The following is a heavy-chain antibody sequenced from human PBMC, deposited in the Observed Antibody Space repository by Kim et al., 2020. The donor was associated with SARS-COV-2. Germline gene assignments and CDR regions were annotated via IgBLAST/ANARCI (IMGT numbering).Heavy chain of an antibody. CDR3: FLKIGYCSSTSCPGYYYGMDV. D-gene: IGHD2-2*01. J-gene: IGHJ6*02. V-gene: IGHV3-53*04. Sequence: GGSLRLSCAASGFTVSSNYMSWVRQAPGKGLEWVSVIYSGGSTYYADSVKGRFTISRHNSKNTLYLQMNSLRAEDTAVYYCFLKIGYCSSTSCPGYYYGMDVWGQGTTVTVSS. CDR1: GFTVSSNY. CDR2: IYSGGST.